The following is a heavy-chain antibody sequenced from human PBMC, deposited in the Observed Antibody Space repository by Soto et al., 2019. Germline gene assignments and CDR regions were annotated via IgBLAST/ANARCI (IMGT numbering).Heavy chain of an antibody. CDR2: VFHSGSV. CDR1: GGSLSTPVW. D-gene: IGHD1-1*01. J-gene: IGHJ4*02. CDR3: ARKAWTGLDY. V-gene: IGHV4-4*02. Sequence: PSETLSLTCGVSGGSLSTPVWWTWVRLTPGKGLEWIGEVFHSGSVNYNPSLQSRVTISVDKSTNHFSLRLTSVTAADTAVYYCARKAWTGLDYWGQGALVTVSS.